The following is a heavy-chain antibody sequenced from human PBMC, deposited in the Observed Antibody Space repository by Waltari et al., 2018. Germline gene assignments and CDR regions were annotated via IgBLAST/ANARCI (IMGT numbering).Heavy chain of an antibody. V-gene: IGHV1-69*05. CDR2: IIPIFGTA. D-gene: IGHD3-3*01. CDR1: GGTFSSYA. J-gene: IGHJ3*02. CDR3: ARVSHSSYYDFWSGYSDAFDI. Sequence: QVQLVQSGAEVKKPGSSVKVSCKASGGTFSSYAISWVRQAPGQGLEWMGGIIPIFGTANYAQKFQGRVTITTDESTSTAYMELSSLRSEDTAVYYCARVSHSSYYDFWSGYSDAFDIWGQGTMVTVSS.